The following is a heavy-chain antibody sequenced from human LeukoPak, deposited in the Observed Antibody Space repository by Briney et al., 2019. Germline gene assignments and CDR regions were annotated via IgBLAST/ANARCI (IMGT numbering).Heavy chain of an antibody. J-gene: IGHJ4*02. CDR1: GFTFSSYS. V-gene: IGHV3-21*01. Sequence: PGGSLRLSCAASGFTFSSYSMNWVRQAPGKGLEWVSSISSSSSYIYYADSVKGRFTISRDNAKNSLYLQMNSLRADDTAVYYCARSSIVGATTTGFDYWGQGTLVTVSS. CDR2: ISSSSSYI. D-gene: IGHD1-26*01. CDR3: ARSSIVGATTTGFDY.